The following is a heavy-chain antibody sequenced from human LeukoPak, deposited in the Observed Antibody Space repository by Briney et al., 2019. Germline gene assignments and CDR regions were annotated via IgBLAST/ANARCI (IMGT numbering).Heavy chain of an antibody. V-gene: IGHV3-30-3*01. CDR1: GFTFSSYA. CDR2: ISYDGSNK. J-gene: IGHJ6*02. D-gene: IGHD4-17*01. CDR3: AKDSGDYAYYYYGMDV. Sequence: PGGSLRLSCAASGFTFSSYAMHWVRQAPGKGLEWVAVISYDGSNKYYADSVKGRFTISRDNSKNTLYLQMNSLRAEDTAVYYCAKDSGDYAYYYYGMDVWGQGTTVTVSS.